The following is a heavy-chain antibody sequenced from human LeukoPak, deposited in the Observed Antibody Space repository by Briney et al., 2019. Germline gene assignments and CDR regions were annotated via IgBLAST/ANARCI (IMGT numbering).Heavy chain of an antibody. CDR3: ARWGMATVADAFDI. CDR1: GFVFNSHG. CDR2: ISGRSGST. J-gene: IGHJ3*02. D-gene: IGHD5-24*01. V-gene: IGHV3-23*01. Sequence: PGGSLRLSCAASGFVFNSHGMTWVRQAPGKGPEWVSAISGRSGSTYYTDSVRGRFTISRDNSKNTVYLQMNSLRAEDTAVYYCARWGMATVADAFDIWGQGTMVTVSS.